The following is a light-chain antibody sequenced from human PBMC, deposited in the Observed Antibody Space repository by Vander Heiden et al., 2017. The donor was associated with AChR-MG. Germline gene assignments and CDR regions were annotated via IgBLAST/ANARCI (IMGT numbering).Light chain of an antibody. V-gene: IGKV1-39*01. CDR2: SAS. CDR3: QQRVSSPLP. CDR1: QSIGNS. J-gene: IGKJ4*01. Sequence: DIHMTHSPASLSASVGDRVTITCRASQSIGNSLHWYQHKRGKAPKLLIYSASTLQYGVPTRFSGSGSGTDFTLTISRLQPEDFATYYCQQRVSSPLPFGGGTRLDI.